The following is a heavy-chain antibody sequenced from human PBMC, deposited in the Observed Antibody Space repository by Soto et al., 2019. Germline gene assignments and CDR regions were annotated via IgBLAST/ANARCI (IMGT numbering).Heavy chain of an antibody. CDR2: ISSSSSTI. J-gene: IGHJ4*02. D-gene: IGHD3-16*01. CDR1: GFTFSSYS. Sequence: GGSLRLSCAASGFTFSSYSMNWVRQAPGKGLEWVSYISSSSSTIYYADSVKGRFTISRDNAKNSLYLQMNSLRDEDTAVYYCAKDRRAGGNSAFYFDFWGQGAQVTVS. CDR3: AKDRRAGGNSAFYFDF. V-gene: IGHV3-48*02.